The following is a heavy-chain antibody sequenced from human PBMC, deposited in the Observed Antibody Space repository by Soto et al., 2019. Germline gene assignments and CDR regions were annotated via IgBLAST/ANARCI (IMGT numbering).Heavy chain of an antibody. CDR3: VTNSGWSLRDFDY. Sequence: GGSLRLSCSASGHTFSSFTMHWVRQAPGKGLEYVSAINSNGGSAYYGDSVKGRFTISRDNPKNTLYLQMSSLRVEDTAVYYCVTNSGWSLRDFDYWGQGTLVTVSS. V-gene: IGHV3-64D*08. CDR1: GHTFSSFT. D-gene: IGHD6-19*01. J-gene: IGHJ4*02. CDR2: INSNGGSA.